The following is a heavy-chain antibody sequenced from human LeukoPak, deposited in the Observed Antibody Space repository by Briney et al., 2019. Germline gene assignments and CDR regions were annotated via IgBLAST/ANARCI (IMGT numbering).Heavy chain of an antibody. Sequence: ASETLSLTCTVSGGSISSYYWSWIRQPPGKGLEWIGYIYYSGSTNYNPSLKSRVTISVDTSKNQFSLKLSSVTAADTVVYYCARDLTRGYSPGGAFDIWGQGTMVTVSS. D-gene: IGHD5-18*01. J-gene: IGHJ3*02. CDR2: IYYSGST. CDR1: GGSISSYY. V-gene: IGHV4-59*01. CDR3: ARDLTRGYSPGGAFDI.